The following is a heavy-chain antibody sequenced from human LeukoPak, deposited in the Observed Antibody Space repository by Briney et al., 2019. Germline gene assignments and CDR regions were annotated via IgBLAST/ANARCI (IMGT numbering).Heavy chain of an antibody. D-gene: IGHD2-15*01. J-gene: IGHJ6*02. CDR3: ARLGFLYYYYYGMDV. V-gene: IGHV3-21*01. CDR2: ISGSGGST. CDR1: GFTVSSNY. Sequence: KTGGSLRLSCAASGFTVSSNYMSWVRQAPGKGLEWVSAISGSGGSTYYADSVKGRFTISRDNAKNSLYLQMNSLRAEDTAVYYCARLGFLYYYYYGMDVWGQGTTVTVSS.